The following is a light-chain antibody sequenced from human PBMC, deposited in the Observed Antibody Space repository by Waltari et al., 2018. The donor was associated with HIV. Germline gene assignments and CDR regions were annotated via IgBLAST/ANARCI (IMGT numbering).Light chain of an antibody. CDR2: DAS. CDR1: QDISKY. CDR3: LQYDKLQFT. J-gene: IGKJ3*01. Sequence: DIQLTQSPSSLSASIGDRVTITCQASQDISKYLHWYQQKPGKAPKVLIYDASNLQTGVPSRFSGSGSGTDFSFTIISLLPEDIATYYCLQYDKLQFTFGPGTKVDIK. V-gene: IGKV1-33*01.